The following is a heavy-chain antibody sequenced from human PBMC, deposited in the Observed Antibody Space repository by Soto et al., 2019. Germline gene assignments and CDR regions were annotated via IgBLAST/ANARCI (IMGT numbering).Heavy chain of an antibody. Sequence: ASVKVSCKASGYSFTDYHIHWVRQAPGQGLEWLGRINPKSGGTSTAQKFQGWVTMTRDRSMSTVYMELTRLRSDDTAVYFCARGHSTDCSNGVCSLFYNHEMDVWGQGTTVTVSS. J-gene: IGHJ6*02. CDR3: ARGHSTDCSNGVCSLFYNHEMDV. CDR1: GYSFTDYH. D-gene: IGHD2-8*01. CDR2: INPKSGGT. V-gene: IGHV1-2*04.